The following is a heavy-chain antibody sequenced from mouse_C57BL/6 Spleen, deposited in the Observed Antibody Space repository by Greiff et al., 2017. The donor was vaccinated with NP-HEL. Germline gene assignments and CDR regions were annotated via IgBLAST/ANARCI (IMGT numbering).Heavy chain of an antibody. J-gene: IGHJ2*01. V-gene: IGHV1-84*01. CDR2: IYPGSGNT. Sequence: QVQLQQSGPELVKPGASVKISCKASGYTFTDYYINWVKQRPGQRLEWIGWIYPGSGNTKYNEKFKGKATLTVDTSSSTAYMQLSSLTSEDSAVYFCARWGPLGSFYFDYWGQGTTLTVSS. CDR3: ARWGPLGSFYFDY. CDR1: GYTFTDYY. D-gene: IGHD1-1*01.